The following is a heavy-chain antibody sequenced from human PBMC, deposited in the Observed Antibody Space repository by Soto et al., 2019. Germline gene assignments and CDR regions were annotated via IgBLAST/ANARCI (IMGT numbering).Heavy chain of an antibody. CDR1: GFTFSSYG. CDR3: AKDLLGPGRAYGMDV. V-gene: IGHV3-30*18. CDR2: ISYDGSNK. Sequence: QVQLVESGGGVVQPGRSLRLSCAASGFTFSSYGMHWVRQAPGKGLAWVAVISYDGSNKYYADSVKGRFTISRDNSKNALYLQMNSLSAEDTAVYYCAKDLLGPGRAYGMDVWGQGTTVTVSS. D-gene: IGHD7-27*01. J-gene: IGHJ6*02.